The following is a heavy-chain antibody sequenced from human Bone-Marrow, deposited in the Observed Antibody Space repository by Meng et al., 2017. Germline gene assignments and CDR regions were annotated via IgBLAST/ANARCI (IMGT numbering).Heavy chain of an antibody. Sequence: QVQLQESGPGLVRPSATLSLTCTVSGGSVNSGSYAWSWIRQPPGKGLEWIGNIYYSGTTNYNPSLKSRVTISIDASKNQFSLMLSSLTAADTAVYYCARGQYYWGQGTLVTVSS. CDR2: IYYSGTT. CDR1: GGSVNSGSYA. J-gene: IGHJ4*02. V-gene: IGHV4-61*01. CDR3: ARGQYY.